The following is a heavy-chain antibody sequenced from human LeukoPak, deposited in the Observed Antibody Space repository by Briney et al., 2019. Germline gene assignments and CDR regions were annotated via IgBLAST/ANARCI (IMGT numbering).Heavy chain of an antibody. CDR1: GFTFSTSA. Sequence: GGSLRLSCAASGFTFSTSAMNWVRQAPGKGLEWVSSINQGATHIYYADSVRGRFTISRDNAKNSLYLQMNSLRAEDTAVYYCLGSNIVSLWGQGALVTVSS. D-gene: IGHD5-12*01. J-gene: IGHJ4*02. CDR3: LGSNIVSL. V-gene: IGHV3-21*01. CDR2: INQGATHI.